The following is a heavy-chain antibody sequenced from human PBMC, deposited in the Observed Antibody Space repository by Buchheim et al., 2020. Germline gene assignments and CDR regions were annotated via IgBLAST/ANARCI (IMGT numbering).Heavy chain of an antibody. V-gene: IGHV3-30*03. CDR3: ARQFWSEFLTFEY. Sequence: QVQLVESGGGVVQPGRSLRLSCAASGFTFSSYGMHWVRQAPGKGLEWVAVISYDGSNKYYADSVKGRFTISRDNAKNSLYLQMNSLRAEDTAVYYCARQFWSEFLTFEYWGQGTL. CDR1: GFTFSSYG. D-gene: IGHD3-3*02. J-gene: IGHJ4*02. CDR2: ISYDGSNK.